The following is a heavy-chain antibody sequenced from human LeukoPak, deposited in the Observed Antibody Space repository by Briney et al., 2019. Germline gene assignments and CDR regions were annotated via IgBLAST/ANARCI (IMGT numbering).Heavy chain of an antibody. V-gene: IGHV5-51*01. Sequence: GESLKISCKGSGYSFTSYWIGWVRQMPGKGLEWMGIIYPGDSDTRNSPSFEGQVTMSADKSISTAYLQWSSLKASDTAMYYCARRKYQMLSAFDIWGQGTMVTVSS. D-gene: IGHD2-2*01. CDR3: ARRKYQMLSAFDI. CDR1: GYSFTSYW. J-gene: IGHJ3*02. CDR2: IYPGDSDT.